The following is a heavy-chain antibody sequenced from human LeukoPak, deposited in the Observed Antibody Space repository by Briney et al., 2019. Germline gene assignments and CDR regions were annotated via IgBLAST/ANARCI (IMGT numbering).Heavy chain of an antibody. V-gene: IGHV4-61*10. CDR1: GGSISSGSYY. J-gene: IGHJ3*02. D-gene: IGHD3-3*01. CDR2: IYYSGST. CDR3: ARLTIPQHDFWSGYAFDI. Sequence: SQTLSLTCTVSGGSISSGSYYWSWIRQPAGKGLEWIGYIYYSGSTNYNPSLKSRVTISVDTSKNQFSLKLSSVTAADTAVYYCARLTIPQHDFWSGYAFDIWGQGTMVTVSS.